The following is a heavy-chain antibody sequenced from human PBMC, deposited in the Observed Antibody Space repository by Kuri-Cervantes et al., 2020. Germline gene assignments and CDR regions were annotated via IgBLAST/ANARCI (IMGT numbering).Heavy chain of an antibody. CDR2: IYYSGST. Sequence: GSLRLSCAASGFTFSSYSMNWVRQAPGKGLEWIGSIYYSGSTYYNPSLKSRVTISVDTSKNQFSLKLSSVAAADTAVYYCARRDYYDSSGYPNWFDPWGQGTLVTVSS. V-gene: IGHV4-39*01. J-gene: IGHJ5*02. CDR3: ARRDYYDSSGYPNWFDP. D-gene: IGHD3-22*01. CDR1: GFTFSSYSMN.